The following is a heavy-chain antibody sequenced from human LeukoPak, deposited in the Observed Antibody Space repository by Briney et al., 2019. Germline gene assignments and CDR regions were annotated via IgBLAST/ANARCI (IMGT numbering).Heavy chain of an antibody. V-gene: IGHV4-39*01. CDR1: GGSISNSSYY. J-gene: IGHJ6*02. Sequence: SETLSLTCTVSGGSISNSSYYWGWIRQPPGKGLEWIGSMYYSGSTYYNPSLKSRATISVDTSKNQFSLRLSSVTAAGTAVYYCARSTMVRGGGQKYYYYGMDVWGQGTTVTVAS. CDR3: ARSTMVRGGGQKYYYYGMDV. D-gene: IGHD3-10*01. CDR2: MYYSGST.